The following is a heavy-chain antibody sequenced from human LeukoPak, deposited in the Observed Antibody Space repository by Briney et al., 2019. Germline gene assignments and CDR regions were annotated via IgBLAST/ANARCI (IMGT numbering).Heavy chain of an antibody. Sequence: GASVKVSCKAPGGTFSSYAISWVRQAPGQGLEWMGGITPIFGTANYAQKFQGRVTITADESTSTAYMELSSLRSEDTAVYYCARDYLYCSSTSCYPQYFQHWGQGTLVTVSS. CDR3: ARDYLYCSSTSCYPQYFQH. V-gene: IGHV1-69*13. D-gene: IGHD2-2*01. CDR1: GGTFSSYA. CDR2: ITPIFGTA. J-gene: IGHJ1*01.